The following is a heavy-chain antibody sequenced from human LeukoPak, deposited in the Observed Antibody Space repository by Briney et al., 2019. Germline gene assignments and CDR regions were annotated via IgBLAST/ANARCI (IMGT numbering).Heavy chain of an antibody. CDR2: INPNNGGT. CDR1: GYTFTDYS. V-gene: IGHV1-2*02. J-gene: IGHJ4*02. CDR3: AWGLSGTTHFDY. Sequence: ASVKVSCKASGYTFTDYSMHWVRQAPGQGLEWMGWINPNNGGTNYAQKFQGRVTMTRDTSINTAYMELSRLKSDDTAVYYCAWGLSGTTHFDYCGQGNLVTVSS. D-gene: IGHD1-1*01.